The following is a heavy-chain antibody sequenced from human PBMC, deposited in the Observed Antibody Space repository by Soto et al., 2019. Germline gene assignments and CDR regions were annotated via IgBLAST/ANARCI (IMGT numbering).Heavy chain of an antibody. V-gene: IGHV4-39*01. CDR1: GGAISSSDFY. CDR3: AVVDSTGNWFDP. D-gene: IGHD6-25*01. Sequence: QLQLQESGPGLVKPSETLSLTCTVSGGAISSSDFYWGWLRQTPGKGLEFIGSMYYSGTTYYNPSLKSRVTISVDASKNQFTLKLISVTAAVTAVYYCAVVDSTGNWFDPWGEGALVTVSS. J-gene: IGHJ5*02. CDR2: MYYSGTT.